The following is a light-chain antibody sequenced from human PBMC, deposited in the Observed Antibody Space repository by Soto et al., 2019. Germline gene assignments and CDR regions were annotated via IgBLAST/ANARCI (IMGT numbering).Light chain of an antibody. CDR2: GAS. CDR3: QQYASSLALT. J-gene: IGKJ4*01. CDR1: QSVSSY. V-gene: IGKV3-20*01. Sequence: EIVLTQSPATLSLSPGERATLSCRASQSVSSYLAWYQQKPGQAPRLLIYGASSSATGIPDRFSGRGSGTDFTLTISRLEPEDFAVYYCQQYASSLALTFGGGTKVDIK.